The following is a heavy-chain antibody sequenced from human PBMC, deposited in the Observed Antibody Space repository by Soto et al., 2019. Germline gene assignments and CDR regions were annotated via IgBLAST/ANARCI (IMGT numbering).Heavy chain of an antibody. D-gene: IGHD2-15*01. Sequence: SETLSLTCAVYGGSFSGYYWSWIRQPPGKGLEWIGEINHSGSTNYNPSLKSRVTISVDTSKNQFSLKLSSVTAADTAVYYCARASFPPRAAPPYGMDVWGQGTTVTVSS. CDR1: GGSFSGYY. CDR3: ARASFPPRAAPPYGMDV. V-gene: IGHV4-34*01. CDR2: INHSGST. J-gene: IGHJ6*02.